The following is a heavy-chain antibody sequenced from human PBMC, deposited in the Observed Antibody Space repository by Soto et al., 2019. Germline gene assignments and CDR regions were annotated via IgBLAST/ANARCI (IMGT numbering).Heavy chain of an antibody. J-gene: IGHJ6*02. Sequence: GGSLRLSCAASGFTFSSYWMSWVRQAPGKGLEWVANIKQDGSEKYYVDSVKGRFTISRDNAKNSLYLQMNSLRAEDTAVYYCARDSYCSGGSCYSLINYYYYGMDVWGQGTTVTVSS. V-gene: IGHV3-7*03. D-gene: IGHD2-15*01. CDR3: ARDSYCSGGSCYSLINYYYYGMDV. CDR1: GFTFSSYW. CDR2: IKQDGSEK.